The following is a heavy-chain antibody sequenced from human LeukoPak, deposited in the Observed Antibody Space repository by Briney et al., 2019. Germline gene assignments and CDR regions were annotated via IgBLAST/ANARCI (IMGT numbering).Heavy chain of an antibody. V-gene: IGHV3-23*01. CDR3: AKVWSSVPGDYVDVDAFDI. CDR2: ISGSGGST. Sequence: GGSLRLSCAASGFTFSSYAMSWVRQAPGKGLEWVSAISGSGGSTYYADSVKGRFTISRDNSKNTLYLQMNSLRAEDTAVYYCAKVWSSVPGDYVDVDAFDIWGQGTMVTVSS. CDR1: GFTFSSYA. J-gene: IGHJ3*02. D-gene: IGHD4-17*01.